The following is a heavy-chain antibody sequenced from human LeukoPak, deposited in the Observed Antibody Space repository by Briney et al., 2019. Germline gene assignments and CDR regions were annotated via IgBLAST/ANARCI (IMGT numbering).Heavy chain of an antibody. J-gene: IGHJ4*02. Sequence: SETLSLTCTVSGGSISSGDYYWSWIRQPPGKGLEWIGYIYYSGSTYYNPSLKSRDTISVDTSKNQFSLKLSSVTAADTAVYYCARLVVVTAIPLLGYFDYWGQGTLVTVSS. CDR2: IYYSGST. CDR1: GGSISSGDYY. V-gene: IGHV4-30-4*01. D-gene: IGHD2-21*02. CDR3: ARLVVVTAIPLLGYFDY.